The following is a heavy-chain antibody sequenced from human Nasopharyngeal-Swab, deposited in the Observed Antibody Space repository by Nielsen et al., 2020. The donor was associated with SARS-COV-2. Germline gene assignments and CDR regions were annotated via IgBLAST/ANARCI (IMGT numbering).Heavy chain of an antibody. CDR2: IYYSGST. J-gene: IGHJ6*02. CDR3: ARGATIFGVVAYGMDV. D-gene: IGHD3-3*01. Sequence: SETLSLTCTVSGGSISSGGYYWSWIRQHPGKGLEWIGYIYYSGSTYYNPSLKSRVTISVDMSKNQFSLKLSSVTAADTAVYYCARGATIFGVVAYGMDVWGQGTTVTVSS. V-gene: IGHV4-31*03. CDR1: GGSISSGGYY.